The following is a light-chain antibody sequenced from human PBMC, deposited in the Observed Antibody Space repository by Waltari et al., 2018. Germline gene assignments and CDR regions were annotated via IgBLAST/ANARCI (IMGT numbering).Light chain of an antibody. J-gene: IGLJ3*02. Sequence: QLVLTPSPSASASLGASVKLTCTLSSGHSSNIVAWLQQQPEKGPRFLMKVNSDGSTSKGDGIPDRFSGASSGGERYLTIASVQSEDEADYYCQTGGHGTWVFGGGTKLTVL. CDR1: SGHSSNI. CDR3: QTGGHGTWV. V-gene: IGLV4-69*01. CDR2: VNSDGST.